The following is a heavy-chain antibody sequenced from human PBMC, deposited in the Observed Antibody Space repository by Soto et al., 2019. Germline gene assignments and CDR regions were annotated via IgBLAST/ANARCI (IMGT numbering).Heavy chain of an antibody. Sequence: QVQLVQSGAEVKKPGSSVKVSCKASGGTLSNYAISWVRQAPGQGLEWMGGIIPIFDTANYAQKFQGRVTISAYESTSIAYMELSSLTSDDTAVYYCARNFRSGGINWYYFDNWGQGTPVTVSS. CDR3: ARNFRSGGINWYYFDN. CDR1: GGTLSNYA. V-gene: IGHV1-69*01. D-gene: IGHD3-10*01. J-gene: IGHJ4*02. CDR2: IIPIFDTA.